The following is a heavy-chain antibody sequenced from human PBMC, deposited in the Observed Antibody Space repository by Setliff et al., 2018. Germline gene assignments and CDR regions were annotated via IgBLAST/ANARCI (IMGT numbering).Heavy chain of an antibody. Sequence: ASVKVSCKASGYSFSDYDINWVRQAPGQGLEWTGWMNAHSGNSGCAQKFQGRVTMTRDTSISTAYMELNSLKYEDTAVYYCARGKWFRLDKSAWSNWFDPWGQGTLVTVS. V-gene: IGHV1-8*01. CDR3: ARGKWFRLDKSAWSNWFDP. J-gene: IGHJ5*02. CDR1: GYSFSDYD. CDR2: MNAHSGNS. D-gene: IGHD5-12*01.